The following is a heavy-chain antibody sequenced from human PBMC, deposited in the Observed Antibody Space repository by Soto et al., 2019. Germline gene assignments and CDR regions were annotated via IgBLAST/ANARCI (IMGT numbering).Heavy chain of an antibody. CDR1: GYTFTSYY. Sequence: ASVKVSCKASGYTFTSYYMHWVRQAPGQGLEWMGIINPSGGSTSYAQKFQGRVTMTRDTSTSTVYMELSSLRSEDTAVYYCARDLFRHTMVRTFDYWGQGTLVTVSS. D-gene: IGHD3-10*01. CDR3: ARDLFRHTMVRTFDY. J-gene: IGHJ4*02. CDR2: INPSGGST. V-gene: IGHV1-46*01.